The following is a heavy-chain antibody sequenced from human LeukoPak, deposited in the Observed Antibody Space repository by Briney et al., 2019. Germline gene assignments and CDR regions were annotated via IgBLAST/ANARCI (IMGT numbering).Heavy chain of an antibody. J-gene: IGHJ4*02. CDR1: GGSFSGYY. V-gene: IGHV4-34*01. CDR2: INHSGST. D-gene: IGHD6-6*01. Sequence: SETLSLTCAVYGGSFSGYYWSWIRQPPGKGLEWIGEINHSGSTNYNPSLKSRVTISVDTSKNQFSLELGSVTAADTAVYYCARQIAARRKGAFDYWGQGTLVTVSS. CDR3: ARQIAARRKGAFDY.